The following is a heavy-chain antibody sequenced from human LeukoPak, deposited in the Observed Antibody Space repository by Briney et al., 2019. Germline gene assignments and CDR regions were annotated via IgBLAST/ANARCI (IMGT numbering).Heavy chain of an antibody. CDR3: ARRGSSWYLDY. Sequence: GESLKISCKGSGYSFTNYWIGWVRQMPGKGLEWMGIIYPGDSDTRYSPSFRGQVTISADKSISTAYLQWSSLKASDTAMYFCARRGSSWYLDYWRQGTLVTVSS. D-gene: IGHD6-13*01. CDR1: GYSFTNYW. J-gene: IGHJ4*02. V-gene: IGHV5-51*01. CDR2: IYPGDSDT.